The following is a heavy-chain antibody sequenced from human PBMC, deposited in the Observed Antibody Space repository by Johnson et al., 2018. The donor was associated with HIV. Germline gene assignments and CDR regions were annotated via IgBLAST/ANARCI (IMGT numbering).Heavy chain of an antibody. CDR3: AKSGLLVRVVYAPDGFDV. J-gene: IGHJ3*01. Sequence: QMQLVESGGGVVQPGRSLRLSCAASGFTFSTYGMHWVRQAPGKGLEWVAVMWYDGSNKYYADSVKGRFTISRDNSKNTLYLQMNSLRAEDTAVYYCAKSGLLVRVVYAPDGFDVWGQGTMVTVSS. CDR1: GFTFSTYG. D-gene: IGHD2-8*02. CDR2: MWYDGSNK. V-gene: IGHV3-33*06.